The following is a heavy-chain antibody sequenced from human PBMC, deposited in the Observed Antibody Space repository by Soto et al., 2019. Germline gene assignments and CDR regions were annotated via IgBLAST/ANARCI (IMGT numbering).Heavy chain of an antibody. Sequence: SETLCLTCTVSGGSISSGGDYWSWIRQPPGKGLEWIGYIYYSGSTNYNPSLKSRVTISVDTSKNQFSLKLSSVTAADTAVYYCARRYGALFDYWGQGTLVTVSS. CDR2: IYYSGST. V-gene: IGHV4-61*08. D-gene: IGHD4-17*01. CDR1: GGSISSGGDY. CDR3: ARRYGALFDY. J-gene: IGHJ4*02.